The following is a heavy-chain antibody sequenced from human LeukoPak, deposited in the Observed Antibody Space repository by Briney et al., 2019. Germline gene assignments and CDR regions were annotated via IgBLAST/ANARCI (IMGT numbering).Heavy chain of an antibody. J-gene: IGHJ4*02. CDR3: TTTYHYDSSGYSSYY. Sequence: GGSLRLSCAASGFTFSNAWMTWVRQAPGKGLEWVGRIKSESVGGAIDYAAPVKGRFTISRDDSKNTVYLQMNSLKTEDTALYYCTTTYHYDSSGYSSYYWGQGTLVTVSS. CDR2: IKSESVGGAI. V-gene: IGHV3-15*01. CDR1: GFTFSNAW. D-gene: IGHD3-22*01.